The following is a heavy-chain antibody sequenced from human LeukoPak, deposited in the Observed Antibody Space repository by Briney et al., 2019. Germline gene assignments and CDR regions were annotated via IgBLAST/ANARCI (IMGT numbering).Heavy chain of an antibody. D-gene: IGHD6-19*01. CDR2: ISAYNGNT. Sequence: ASVKVSCKASGYTFRNYGISWVRQAPGQGLEWMGWISAYNGNTKYAQKLQGRVTMTTDTSTNTAYMELRSLRSDDTAVYYCARLVGGFEWLVPLGAYYFDYWGQGTLVTVSS. CDR3: ARLVGGFEWLVPLGAYYFDY. J-gene: IGHJ4*02. V-gene: IGHV1-18*01. CDR1: GYTFRNYG.